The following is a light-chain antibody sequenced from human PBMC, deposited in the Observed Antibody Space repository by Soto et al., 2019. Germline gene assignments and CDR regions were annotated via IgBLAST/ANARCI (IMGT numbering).Light chain of an antibody. J-gene: IGLJ1*01. Sequence: QSVLTQPASVSGSPGQSITISCTGSNSDVGAYNFVSWYQQHPGSAPKLVIYEVTERPSGVSYRLSGSKSGNTASLTISGLQAEDEADYYCSSYGSGTTSYVFGSGTKLTVL. CDR1: NSDVGAYNF. CDR3: SSYGSGTTSYV. CDR2: EVT. V-gene: IGLV2-14*01.